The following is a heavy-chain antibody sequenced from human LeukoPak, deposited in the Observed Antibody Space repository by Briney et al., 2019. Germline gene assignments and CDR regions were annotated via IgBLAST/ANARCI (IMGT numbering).Heavy chain of an antibody. V-gene: IGHV3-23*01. CDR3: AKGGTFTSSTLTAH. CDR2: ISNNGAHR. J-gene: IGHJ4*02. CDR1: GFNFCNYD. Sequence: GGSLRLSCAASGFNFCNYDMSWVRQAPRKGLDWVLSISNNGAHRSYADSVKGRFTISRDSPKNTPYLQSKTLRNDDTAIYYYAKGGTFTSSTLTAHWGQGTLVTVSA. D-gene: IGHD2-2*01.